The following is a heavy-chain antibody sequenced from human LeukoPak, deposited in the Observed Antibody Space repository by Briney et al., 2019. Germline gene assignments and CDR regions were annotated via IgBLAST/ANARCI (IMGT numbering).Heavy chain of an antibody. J-gene: IGHJ4*02. CDR3: AKEGRYCSGGSCYYAYFDY. D-gene: IGHD2-15*01. V-gene: IGHV3-30*02. CDR2: IRYDGSNK. Sequence: PGGSLRLSCAASGFTFSSYGMHWVRQAPGKGLEWVAFIRYDGSNKYYADSVKGRFTISRDNSKNTLYLQMNSLRAEDTAVYYCAKEGRYCSGGSCYYAYFDYWGQGTLVTVSS. CDR1: GFTFSSYG.